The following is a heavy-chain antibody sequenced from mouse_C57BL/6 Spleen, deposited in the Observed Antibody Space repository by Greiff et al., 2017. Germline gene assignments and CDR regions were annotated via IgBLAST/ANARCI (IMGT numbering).Heavy chain of an antibody. CDR3: ARVERGGTMAY. CDR2: IYPGDGDT. D-gene: IGHD3-3*01. CDR1: GYAFSSYW. V-gene: IGHV1-80*01. Sequence: QVQLQQSGAELVKPGASVKISCKASGYAFSSYWMNWVKQRPGKGLEWIGQIYPGDGDTNYNGKFKGQATLTADKSSSAAYMQLSSLTSEDSAVYFCARVERGGTMAYWGQGTLVTVSA. J-gene: IGHJ3*01.